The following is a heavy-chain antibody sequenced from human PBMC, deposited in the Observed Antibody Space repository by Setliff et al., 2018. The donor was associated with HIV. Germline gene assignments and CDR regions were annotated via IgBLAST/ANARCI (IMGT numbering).Heavy chain of an antibody. Sequence: SVKVSCKASGGTFSSYVISWVRQAPGQGPEWMGGIIPMYGVATYAQKFQGRVTITTDESTSTAYMELSSLRSEDTAVYYCALPYCGGGNCWSSASLPPAGWSDPWGQGTLVTVSS. CDR2: IIPMYGVA. V-gene: IGHV1-69*05. D-gene: IGHD2-15*01. J-gene: IGHJ5*02. CDR3: ALPYCGGGNCWSSASLPPAGWSDP. CDR1: GGTFSSYV.